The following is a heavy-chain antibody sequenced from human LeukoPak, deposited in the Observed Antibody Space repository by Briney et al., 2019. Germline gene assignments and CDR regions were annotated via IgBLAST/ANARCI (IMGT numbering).Heavy chain of an antibody. CDR3: ARGEDTADPFDY. V-gene: IGHV4-30-4*08. J-gene: IGHJ4*02. CDR2: IYYSGST. Sequence: SETLSLTCTVSGGSISSGDYYWSWIRQPPGKGLEWIGYIYYSGSTYYNPSLKSRVTISVDTSKNQFSLKLSSVTAADTAVYYCARGEDTADPFDYWGQGTLVTVSS. CDR1: GGSISSGDYY. D-gene: IGHD5-18*01.